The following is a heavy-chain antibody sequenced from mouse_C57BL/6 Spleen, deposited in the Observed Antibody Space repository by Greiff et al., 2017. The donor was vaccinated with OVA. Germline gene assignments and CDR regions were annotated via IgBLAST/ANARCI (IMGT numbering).Heavy chain of an antibody. V-gene: IGHV2-5*01. D-gene: IGHD2-1*01. CDR1: GFSLTSYG. Sequence: QVQLQQSGPGLVQPSQSLSITCTVSGFSLTSYGVHWVRQSPGKGLEWLGVIWRGGSTDYNAAFMSRLSITKDNSKSQVFFKMNSLQADDTDIYYCAKNEGNYANYFDYWGQGTTLTVSS. CDR2: IWRGGST. J-gene: IGHJ2*01. CDR3: AKNEGNYANYFDY.